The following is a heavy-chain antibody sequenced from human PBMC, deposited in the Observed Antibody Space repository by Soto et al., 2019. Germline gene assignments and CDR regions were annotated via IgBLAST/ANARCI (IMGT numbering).Heavy chain of an antibody. CDR1: GYTLTSYG. J-gene: IGHJ4*02. CDR3: ASPHRGWSPGDY. D-gene: IGHD6-19*01. Sequence: QVQLVQSGAEVKKPGASVKVSCKASGYTLTSYGFSWVRQAPGQGLEWMGRINTYNGDTNYVQKFQGRVTLTTDTSTNTDYMELRSLRSDDTAVYYCASPHRGWSPGDYWGQGTLVTVSS. CDR2: INTYNGDT. V-gene: IGHV1-18*04.